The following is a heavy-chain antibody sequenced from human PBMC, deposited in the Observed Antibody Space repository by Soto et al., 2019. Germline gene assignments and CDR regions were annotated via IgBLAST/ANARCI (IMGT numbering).Heavy chain of an antibody. CDR2: IITIFGTA. Sequence: QVQLVQSVAEVKKPGSSVKVSCKASGGTFSSYAISWVRQAPGQGLEWMGGIITIFGTANYAQKFQGRVTITADEFKSTAYMELSSLRSEDTAVYYCARVGIAVAGTAGEFDYWGQGTLVTVSS. CDR3: ARVGIAVAGTAGEFDY. J-gene: IGHJ4*02. CDR1: GGTFSSYA. V-gene: IGHV1-69*01. D-gene: IGHD6-19*01.